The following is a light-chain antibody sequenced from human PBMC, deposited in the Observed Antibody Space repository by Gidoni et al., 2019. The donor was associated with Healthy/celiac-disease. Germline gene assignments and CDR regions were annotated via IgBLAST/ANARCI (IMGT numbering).Light chain of an antibody. CDR3: QSYDSSNPVV. V-gene: IGLV6-57*01. J-gene: IGLJ2*01. Sequence: FMLTPPHSVSESPWTTVTISCTRSRGSIASNYVQWYQQRPGSSPTTVIYEDNQRPSGVPDRFSGSIDSSSNSASLTISGLKTEDEADYYCQSYDSSNPVVFGGGTKLTVL. CDR2: EDN. CDR1: RGSIASNY.